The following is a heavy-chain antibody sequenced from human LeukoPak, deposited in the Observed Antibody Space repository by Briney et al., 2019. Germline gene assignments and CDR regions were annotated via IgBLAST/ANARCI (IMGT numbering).Heavy chain of an antibody. Sequence: PGRSLRLSCAASGFTFSNYWMNWVRQAPGKGLQWVANINRDGREEYYVDSVKGRFTISRDNAKNSLSLQMSSLRAEDTAVYYCVGRRTSAAGNFWGQGTLVTVSS. CDR3: VGRRTSAAGNF. D-gene: IGHD6-13*01. J-gene: IGHJ4*02. CDR2: INRDGREE. V-gene: IGHV3-7*01. CDR1: GFTFSNYW.